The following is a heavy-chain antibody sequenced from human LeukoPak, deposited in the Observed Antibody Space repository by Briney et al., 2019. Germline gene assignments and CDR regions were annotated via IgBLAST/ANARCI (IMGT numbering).Heavy chain of an antibody. V-gene: IGHV3-30*02. CDR1: GFTFSSYE. Sequence: GGSLRLSCAASGFTFSSYEMNWVRQAPGKGLEWVAFIRYDGSNKYYADSVKGRFTISRDNSKNTLYLQMNSLRAEDTAVYYCAKDPGSGSYRGEYYFDYWGQGTLVTVSS. CDR3: AKDPGSGSYRGEYYFDY. CDR2: IRYDGSNK. D-gene: IGHD1-26*01. J-gene: IGHJ4*02.